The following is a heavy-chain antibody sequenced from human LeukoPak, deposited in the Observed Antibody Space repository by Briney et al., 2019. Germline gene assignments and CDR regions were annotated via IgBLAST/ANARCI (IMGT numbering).Heavy chain of an antibody. D-gene: IGHD3-10*01. CDR2: ISGSGGST. CDR1: GFTFSSYE. J-gene: IGHJ4*02. V-gene: IGHV3-23*01. CDR3: AKNGHGSGSYYPRTKYYFDY. Sequence: PGGSLRLSCAASGFTFSSYEMNWVRQAPGKGLEWVSAISGSGGSTYYADSVKGRFTISRDNSKNTLYLQMNSLRAEDTAVYYCAKNGHGSGSYYPRTKYYFDYWGQGTLVTVSS.